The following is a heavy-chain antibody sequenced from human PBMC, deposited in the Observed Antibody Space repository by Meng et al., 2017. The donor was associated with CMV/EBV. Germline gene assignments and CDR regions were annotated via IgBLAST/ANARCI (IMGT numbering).Heavy chain of an antibody. D-gene: IGHD2-2*03. J-gene: IGHJ4*02. CDR2: IWYDGSNK. V-gene: IGHV3-33*06. CDR1: GFTFSSYG. CDR3: AKAGYCSSTSCYEIDY. Sequence: SLKISCAASGFTFSSYGMHWVRQAPGKGLEWVAVIWYDGSNKYYADSVKGRFTISRDNSKNTLYLQMNSLRAEDTAVYYCAKAGYCSSTSCYEIDYWGQGTLVTVSS.